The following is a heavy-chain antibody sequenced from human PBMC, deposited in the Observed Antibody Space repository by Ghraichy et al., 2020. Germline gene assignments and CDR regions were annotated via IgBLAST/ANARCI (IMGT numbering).Heavy chain of an antibody. D-gene: IGHD5-24*01. CDR2: IIAAGSRT. Sequence: GGSLRLSCAASGFTFRSYAMTWVRQAPGKGLEWVSAIIAAGSRTYYADSVKGRFTISRDNSKNTLYLQMNSLRAEDTAVYYCANGDGYNARYDYWGQGTLVTVSS. CDR3: ANGDGYNARYDY. J-gene: IGHJ4*02. V-gene: IGHV3-23*01. CDR1: GFTFRSYA.